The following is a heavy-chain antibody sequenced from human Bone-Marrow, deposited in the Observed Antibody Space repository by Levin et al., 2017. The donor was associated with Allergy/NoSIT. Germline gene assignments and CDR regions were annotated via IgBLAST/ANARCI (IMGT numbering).Heavy chain of an antibody. CDR1: GFDFSSYA. Sequence: AASVKVSCAASGFDFSSYAMNWVRQAPGQGLEWVSGISTGGETPYYADSVKGRFAISRDNSKNTLSLEMNSLSPDDTAAYFCAKDLWQGRRISPFDSWGQGTLVTVSS. V-gene: IGHV3-23*01. D-gene: IGHD2-15*01. J-gene: IGHJ4*02. CDR2: ISTGGETP. CDR3: AKDLWQGRRISPFDS.